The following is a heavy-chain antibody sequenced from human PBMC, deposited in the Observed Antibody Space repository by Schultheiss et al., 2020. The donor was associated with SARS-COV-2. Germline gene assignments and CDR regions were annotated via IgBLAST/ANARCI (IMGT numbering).Heavy chain of an antibody. CDR3: AGAPDCGGGSCYNSYYYGLDV. J-gene: IGHJ6*02. V-gene: IGHV3-74*01. CDR1: GFTFSSYD. Sequence: GGSLRLSCAASGFTFSSYDMHWVRQAPGKGLEWVSGISGSGGSTYYADSVKGRFTISRDNAKNTLYLQMNSLRAEDTAVYYCAGAPDCGGGSCYNSYYYGLDVWAQGTTVTVSS. CDR2: ISGSGGST. D-gene: IGHD2-15*01.